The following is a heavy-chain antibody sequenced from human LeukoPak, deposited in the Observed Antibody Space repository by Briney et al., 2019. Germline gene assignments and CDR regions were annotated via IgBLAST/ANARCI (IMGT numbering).Heavy chain of an antibody. Sequence: GGSLRLSCAASGFTFSSYGMHWVRQAPGKGLEWVAVIWYDGSNKYYADSVKGRFTISRDNSKNTLYLQMNSLRAEDTAVYYCARDAVARGGNGAFDIWGQGTMVIVSS. J-gene: IGHJ3*02. CDR1: GFTFSSYG. D-gene: IGHD1-1*01. CDR3: ARDAVARGGNGAFDI. CDR2: IWYDGSNK. V-gene: IGHV3-33*01.